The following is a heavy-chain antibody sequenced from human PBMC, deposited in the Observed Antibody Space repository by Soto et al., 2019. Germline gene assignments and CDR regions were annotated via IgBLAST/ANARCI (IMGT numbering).Heavy chain of an antibody. J-gene: IGHJ3*02. CDR2: IYYSGST. V-gene: IGHV4-59*12. CDR3: AGRRLRWANDAFDI. Sequence: SETLSLTCTVSGGSISSYYWSWIRQPPGKGLEWIGYIYYSGSTNYNPSLKSRVTISVDTSKNQFSLKLSSVTAADTAVYYCAGRRLRWANDAFDIWGQGTMVTVSS. CDR1: GGSISSYY. D-gene: IGHD4-17*01.